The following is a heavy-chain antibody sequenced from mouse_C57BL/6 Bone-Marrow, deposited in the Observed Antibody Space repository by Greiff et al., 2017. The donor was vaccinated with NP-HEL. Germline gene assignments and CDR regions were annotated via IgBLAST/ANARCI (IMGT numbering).Heavy chain of an antibody. CDR1: GYTFTSYW. CDR2: IDPSDSET. V-gene: IGHV1-52*01. Sequence: QVQLQRPGAELVRPGSSVKLSCKSSGYTFTSYWMHWVKQRPIQGLEWIGNIDPSDSETHYNQKFKDKATLTVDKSSSTAYMQLSSLTSEDSAVYYCARGYWYFDVWGTGTTVTVSS. J-gene: IGHJ1*03. CDR3: ARGYWYFDV.